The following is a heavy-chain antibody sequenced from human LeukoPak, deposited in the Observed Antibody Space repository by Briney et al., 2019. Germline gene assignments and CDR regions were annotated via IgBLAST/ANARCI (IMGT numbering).Heavy chain of an antibody. CDR1: GASFSGYY. CDR3: ARSLYASSNNWFDP. V-gene: IGHV4-34*01. CDR2: INHSGST. Sequence: SETLSLTCPVYGASFSGYYWSWIRQPPGKGLEWIGEINHSGSTNYNPSLKSRVTISVDTSKNQFSLKLSSVTAADTAVYYCARSLYASSNNWFDPWGQGTLVTVSS. D-gene: IGHD6-19*01. J-gene: IGHJ5*02.